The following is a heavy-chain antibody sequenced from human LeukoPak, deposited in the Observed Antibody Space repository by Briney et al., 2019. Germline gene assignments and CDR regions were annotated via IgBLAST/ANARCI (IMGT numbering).Heavy chain of an antibody. Sequence: PSETLSLTCAVYGGSFSGYYWSWTRQPPGKGLEWIGEINHSGSTNYNPSLKSRVTISVDTSKNQFSLKLSSVTAADTAVYYCARGLRTRSGYGLDPWGQGTLVTVSS. CDR1: GGSFSGYY. J-gene: IGHJ4*02. D-gene: IGHD5-12*01. CDR3: ARGLRTRSGYGLDP. CDR2: INHSGST. V-gene: IGHV4-34*01.